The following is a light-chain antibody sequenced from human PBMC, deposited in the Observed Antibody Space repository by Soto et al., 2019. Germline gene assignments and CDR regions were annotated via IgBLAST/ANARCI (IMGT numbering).Light chain of an antibody. CDR3: QSYATMVV. J-gene: IGLJ2*01. V-gene: IGLV6-57*03. CDR1: SGSIADNY. CDR2: EDD. Sequence: NFMLTQPHSVSESPGETVTISCTRSSGSIADNYVQWYQQRPGSAPTIVIYEDDQRPSGVPDRFSGSTDSSSNSASLTISGLKTEDEADYCCQSYATMVVFGGGTKLTVL.